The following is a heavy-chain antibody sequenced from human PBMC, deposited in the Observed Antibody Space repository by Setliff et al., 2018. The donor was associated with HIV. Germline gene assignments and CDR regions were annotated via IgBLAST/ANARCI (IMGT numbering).Heavy chain of an antibody. CDR2: IYHSGNT. V-gene: IGHV4-39*01. CDR3: ASQGIALREHDY. CDR1: GGSISSSSSY. D-gene: IGHD6-13*01. Sequence: LSLTCTVSGGSISSSSSYWGWIRQSPGKGLEWIGSIYHSGNTYYNPSLKSRVTISVDTSKNQFSLKLSSVTAADTAVYFCASQGIALREHDYWGQGTLVTVSS. J-gene: IGHJ4*02.